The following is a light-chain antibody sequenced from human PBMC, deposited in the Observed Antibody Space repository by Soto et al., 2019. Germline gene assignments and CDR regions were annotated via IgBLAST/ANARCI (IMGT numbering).Light chain of an antibody. CDR1: QLVSSTY. V-gene: IGKV3-20*01. CDR2: GAS. J-gene: IGKJ5*01. Sequence: EIVLTQSPGTLSLSPGERAPLSCRASQLVSSTYLAWYQQKPGQAPRLLIYGASNRATGIPDRFSGSGSGTDFTLTISRLEPGDFAVFYCQQYGDPPITFGQWTRLEIK. CDR3: QQYGDPPIT.